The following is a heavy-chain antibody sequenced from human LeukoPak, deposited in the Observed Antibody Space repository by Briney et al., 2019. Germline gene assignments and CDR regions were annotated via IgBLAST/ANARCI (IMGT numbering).Heavy chain of an antibody. Sequence: PSETLSLTCAVYGGSFSGYYWSWIRQPPGKGLEWIGEIKHSGSTNYNPSLKSRVTISVDTSKNQFSLKLSSVTAADTAVYYCARGIGYSSSWYDYWGQGTLVTVSS. D-gene: IGHD6-13*01. J-gene: IGHJ4*02. CDR2: IKHSGST. CDR1: GGSFSGYY. CDR3: ARGIGYSSSWYDY. V-gene: IGHV4-34*01.